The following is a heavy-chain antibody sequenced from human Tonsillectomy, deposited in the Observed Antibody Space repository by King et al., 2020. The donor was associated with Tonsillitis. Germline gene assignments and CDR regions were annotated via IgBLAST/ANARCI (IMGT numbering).Heavy chain of an antibody. CDR2: IKQDGSEK. J-gene: IGHJ4*02. D-gene: IGHD3-10*01. CDR3: ARDSLWFGDN. V-gene: IGHV3-7*04. Sequence: EVQLVESGGGLVQPGGSLRLSCAASGFNFSTYWMTWVRQAPWKGREWGANIKQDGSEKYYVDSVKGRFTIPRDNAKNSVYLQMNSLRAEDTAVYYCARDSLWFGDNWGQGTLVTVSS. CDR1: GFNFSTYW.